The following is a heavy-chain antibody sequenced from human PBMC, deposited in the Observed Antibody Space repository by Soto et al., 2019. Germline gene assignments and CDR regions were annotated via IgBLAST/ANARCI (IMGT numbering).Heavy chain of an antibody. Sequence: SETLSLTCAVSGGSIINSNWWSWVRQTPGKGLEWIGEITHTGTTNYNPSLKSRVTISVDKSKNQFSLNLISVIAADTAVYYCARILVMVTTTPPYNYFGMDVWGQGTTVTVSS. CDR3: ARILVMVTTTPPYNYFGMDV. J-gene: IGHJ6*02. CDR2: ITHTGTT. CDR1: GGSIINSNW. D-gene: IGHD3-22*01. V-gene: IGHV4-4*02.